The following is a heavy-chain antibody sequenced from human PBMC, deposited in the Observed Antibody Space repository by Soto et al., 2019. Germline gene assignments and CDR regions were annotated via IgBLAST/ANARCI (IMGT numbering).Heavy chain of an antibody. CDR2: IIPILGIA. D-gene: IGHD2-15*01. Sequence: QVQLVQSGAEVMKPGSSVKVSCKASGGTFSSYTISWVRQAPGQGLEWMGRIIPILGIANYAQKFQGRVTITADKSTSTAYMELSSLRSEDTAVYYCARSPRGYCSGGSCYWFDPWGQGTLVTVSS. CDR1: GGTFSSYT. CDR3: ARSPRGYCSGGSCYWFDP. V-gene: IGHV1-69*02. J-gene: IGHJ5*02.